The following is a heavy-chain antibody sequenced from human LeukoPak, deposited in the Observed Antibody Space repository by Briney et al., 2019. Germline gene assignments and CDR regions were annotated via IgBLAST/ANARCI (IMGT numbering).Heavy chain of an antibody. J-gene: IGHJ3*02. CDR2: MNPNSGNT. CDR3: ARGSGSSWYGGAFDI. D-gene: IGHD6-13*01. Sequence: ASVKVSCKASGYTFTGNYMHWVRQATGQGLEWMGWMNPNSGNTGYAQKFQGRVTITRNTSISTAYMDLSTLRSEDTAVYYCARGSGSSWYGGAFDIWGQGTMVTVSS. V-gene: IGHV1-8*03. CDR1: GYTFTGNY.